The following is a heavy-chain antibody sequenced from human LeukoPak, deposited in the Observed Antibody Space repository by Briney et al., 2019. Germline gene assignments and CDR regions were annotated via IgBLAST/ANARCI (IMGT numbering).Heavy chain of an antibody. CDR1: AFTFSSYE. D-gene: IGHD6-6*01. J-gene: IGHJ4*02. CDR2: MSSSGITI. CDR3: VRAAARLFDY. Sequence: GGSLRLSCEASAFTFSSYEMSWVRQAPGKGLERVSFMSSSGITIFYADSVKGRFTISRDNARNSLYLQMNSLRAEDTAVYYCVRAAARLFDYWGQGTLVTVSS. V-gene: IGHV3-48*03.